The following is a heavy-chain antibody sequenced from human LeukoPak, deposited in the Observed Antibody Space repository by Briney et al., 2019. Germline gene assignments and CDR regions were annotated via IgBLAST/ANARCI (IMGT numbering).Heavy chain of an antibody. Sequence: SETLSLTCAVSGYSITSSSWWGWIRQPPGKGLEWIGYIYHSGTTYYNPSLQSRVTMSVDTSKNQFSLKLSSVTAADTAVYYCARASTMVRGNFDYWGQGTLVTVSS. CDR2: IYHSGTT. CDR1: GYSITSSSW. J-gene: IGHJ4*02. D-gene: IGHD3-10*01. CDR3: ARASTMVRGNFDY. V-gene: IGHV4-28*03.